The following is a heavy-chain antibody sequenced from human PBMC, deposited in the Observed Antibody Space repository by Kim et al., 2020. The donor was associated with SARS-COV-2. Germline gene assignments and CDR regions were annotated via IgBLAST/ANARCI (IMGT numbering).Heavy chain of an antibody. CDR1: GFDFNDYY. CDR3: GRDLSGASDY. V-gene: IGHV3-11*06. Sequence: GGSLRLSCETSGFDFNDYYMNWIRQAPGRGLEWVSYISDNSRYTDYTESVKGRFTVSRDNAKSSLYLQMNSLRAEDTAIYYCGRDLSGASDYWGERTLVT. D-gene: IGHD2-8*02. CDR2: ISDNSRYT. J-gene: IGHJ4*02.